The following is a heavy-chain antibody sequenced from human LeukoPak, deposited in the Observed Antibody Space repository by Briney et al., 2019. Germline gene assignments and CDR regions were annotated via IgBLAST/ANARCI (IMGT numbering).Heavy chain of an antibody. CDR1: GGSISSYY. J-gene: IGHJ6*02. CDR2: IYYSGST. V-gene: IGHV4-59*08. D-gene: IGHD3-10*01. Sequence: SETLSLTCTVSGGSISSYYWSWIRQPPGKGLEWIGYIYYSGSTNYNPSLKSRVTISVDTSKNQFSLKLSSVTAADTAVYYCATSFGEGYYYYGMDVWGQGTTVTVSS. CDR3: ATSFGEGYYYYGMDV.